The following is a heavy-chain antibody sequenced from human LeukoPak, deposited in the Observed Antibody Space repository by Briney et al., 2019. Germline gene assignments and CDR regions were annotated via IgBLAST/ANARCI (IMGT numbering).Heavy chain of an antibody. Sequence: SETLSLTCTVSGGSISSSSYYWGWIRQPPGKGLEWIGSIYYSGSTYYNPSLKSRVTISVDTSKNQFSLKLSSVTAADTAVCYCASAYCGGDCYQMFYFQHWGQGTLVTVSS. CDR3: ASAYCGGDCYQMFYFQH. D-gene: IGHD2-21*02. J-gene: IGHJ1*01. CDR1: GGSISSSSYY. V-gene: IGHV4-39*01. CDR2: IYYSGST.